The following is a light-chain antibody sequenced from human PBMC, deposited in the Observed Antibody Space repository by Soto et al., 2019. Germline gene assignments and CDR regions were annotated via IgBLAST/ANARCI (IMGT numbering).Light chain of an antibody. V-gene: IGKV2D-29*02. J-gene: IGKJ4*01. CDR2: QVS. CDR1: QSLLHSDGQTY. Sequence: IVRTQTPLSLPVTPGQPASIFCNSSQSLLHSDGQTYLYWYLQRPGQSPQLXXYQVSKRFSGIPDRFSVSGSGTDFRFTISRLKNEDIATYYCQQHDNLTLTFGGGTKVDIK. CDR3: QQHDNLTLT.